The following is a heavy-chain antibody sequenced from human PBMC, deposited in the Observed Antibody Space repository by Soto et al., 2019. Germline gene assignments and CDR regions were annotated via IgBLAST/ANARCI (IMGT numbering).Heavy chain of an antibody. V-gene: IGHV3-30-3*01. CDR2: ISYDGSNK. D-gene: IGHD3-16*01. Sequence: GKGLEWVALISYDGSNKYYADSVKGRFTISRDSSKNTMYLQMNSLRAEDTAVFYCARGSGGYSYYGVDVWGQGTTVTFSS. J-gene: IGHJ6*02. CDR3: ARGSGGYSYYGVDV.